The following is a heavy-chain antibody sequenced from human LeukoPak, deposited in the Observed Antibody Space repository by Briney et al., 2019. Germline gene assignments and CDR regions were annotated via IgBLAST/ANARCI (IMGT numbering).Heavy chain of an antibody. CDR3: ARGSLYYDIFLRFSP. Sequence: ASVKVSCKVSGYTLTELSMHWVRQAPGKGLEWMGGFDPEDGETIYAQKFQGRVTMTRDTSISTAYMELSRLRSDDTAVYYCARGSLYYDIFLRFSPWGQGTMVTVSS. D-gene: IGHD3-9*01. CDR2: FDPEDGET. CDR1: GYTLTELS. J-gene: IGHJ3*01. V-gene: IGHV1-24*01.